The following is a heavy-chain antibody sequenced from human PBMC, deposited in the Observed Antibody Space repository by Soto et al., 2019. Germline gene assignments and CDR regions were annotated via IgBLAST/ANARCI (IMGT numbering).Heavy chain of an antibody. CDR1: GGSYSGYY. Sequence: PSETMSLTCAVYGGSYSGYYWSWIRQPPGKWLAWIGEINHSGSTHHNPSLKSRVTISVDTSKNQFFLKLSSVTAADTAVYYCARGGRSNFVYGGHGTLVTVSS. CDR3: ARGGRSNFVY. CDR2: INHSGST. D-gene: IGHD3-10*01. V-gene: IGHV4-34*01. J-gene: IGHJ4*01.